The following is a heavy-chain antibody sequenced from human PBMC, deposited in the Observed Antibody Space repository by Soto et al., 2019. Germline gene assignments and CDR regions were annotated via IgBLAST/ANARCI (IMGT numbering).Heavy chain of an antibody. CDR3: AREGPWYYDFWSGYADAFDI. J-gene: IGHJ3*02. CDR1: GFTFSSYW. Sequence: GSLRLSCAASGFTFSSYWMSWVRQAPGKGLEWVANIKQDGSEKYYVDSVKGRFTISRDNAKNSLYLQMSSLRAEDTAVYYCAREGPWYYDFWSGYADAFDIWGQGTMVTVSS. CDR2: IKQDGSEK. D-gene: IGHD3-3*01. V-gene: IGHV3-7*01.